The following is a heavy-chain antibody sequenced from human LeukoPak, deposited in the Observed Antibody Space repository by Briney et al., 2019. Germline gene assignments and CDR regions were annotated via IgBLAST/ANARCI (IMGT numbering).Heavy chain of an antibody. CDR2: ISAYNGNT. V-gene: IGHV1-18*01. CDR3: ARVDTAMVTDFYYYYGMDV. D-gene: IGHD5-18*01. CDR1: GYTFTSYG. Sequence: ASVKVSCKASGYTFTSYGISWVRPAPGQGLEWMGWISAYNGNTNYAQKLQGRVTLTTDTSTSTAYMELRSLRSDDTAVYYCARVDTAMVTDFYYYYGMDVWGQGTTVTVSS. J-gene: IGHJ6*02.